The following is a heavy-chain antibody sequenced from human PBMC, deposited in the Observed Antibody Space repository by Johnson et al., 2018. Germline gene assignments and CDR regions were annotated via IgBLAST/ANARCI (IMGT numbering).Heavy chain of an antibody. V-gene: IGHV3-9*01. J-gene: IGHJ1*01. D-gene: IGHD6-19*01. CDR3: AKGERWLDAGVQH. Sequence: VQLVESGGGLVQPGRSLRLSCAASGFTFDDYAMHWVRQVPGKGLEWVSGLSWNSGSIGYADSVKGRFTISRDNSKNPLYLQMNSLRAGDTAVYYCAKGERWLDAGVQHWGQGTLVTVAS. CDR1: GFTFDDYA. CDR2: LSWNSGSI.